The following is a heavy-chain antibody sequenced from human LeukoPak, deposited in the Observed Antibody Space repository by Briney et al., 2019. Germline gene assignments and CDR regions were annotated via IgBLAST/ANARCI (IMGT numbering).Heavy chain of an antibody. CDR3: ARFSGSYSGVFSGEYYYYYMDV. Sequence: GASVKVSCKASGGTFSSYAISWVRQAPGQGLEWMGGIIPIFGTANYAQKFQGRVTITADESTSTAYMELSSLRSEDTAVYYCARFSGSYSGVFSGEYYYYYMDVWGKGTTVTVSS. V-gene: IGHV1-69*13. CDR2: IIPIFGTA. D-gene: IGHD3-10*01. CDR1: GGTFSSYA. J-gene: IGHJ6*03.